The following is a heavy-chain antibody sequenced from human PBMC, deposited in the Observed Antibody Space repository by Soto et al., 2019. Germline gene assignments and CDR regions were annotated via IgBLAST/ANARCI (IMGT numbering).Heavy chain of an antibody. CDR3: ARSMGVHDFWSGYYLPTLDAFDI. Sequence: GGSLRLSCAASGFTFSSYAMHWVRQAPGKGLEWVAVISYDGSNKYYADSVKGRFTISRDNSKNTLYLQMNSLRAEDTAVYYCARSMGVHDFWSGYYLPTLDAFDIWGQGTMVTVSS. D-gene: IGHD3-3*01. J-gene: IGHJ3*02. V-gene: IGHV3-30-3*01. CDR1: GFTFSSYA. CDR2: ISYDGSNK.